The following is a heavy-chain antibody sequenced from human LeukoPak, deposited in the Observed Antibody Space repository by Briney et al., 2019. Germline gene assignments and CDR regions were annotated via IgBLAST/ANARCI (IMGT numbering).Heavy chain of an antibody. CDR1: GGTFSSYA. D-gene: IGHD3-16*01. CDR2: IIPIFGTA. Sequence: SVKVSCKASGGTFSSYAISWVRQAPGQGLEWMGGIIPIFGTANYAQKFQGRVTITTDESTSTAYMELSSLRSEDTAVYYCAIGITDWGPYYFDYWGQGTLVTVSS. V-gene: IGHV1-69*05. J-gene: IGHJ4*02. CDR3: AIGITDWGPYYFDY.